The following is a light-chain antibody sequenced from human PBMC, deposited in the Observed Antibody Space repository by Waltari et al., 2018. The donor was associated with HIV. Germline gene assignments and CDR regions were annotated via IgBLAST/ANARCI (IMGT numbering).Light chain of an antibody. V-gene: IGKV3-20*01. CDR2: SAS. CDR3: QQYGSTAPYT. J-gene: IGKJ2*01. CDR1: QSITSSY. Sequence: EIVFTQSPGTLSLSPGERATLSCRATQSITSSYLAWYQQKPGQAATLLIYSASRKVTGIPDRISGSGSGTDFTLTISTLEPEAVAVYYCQQYGSTAPYTFGPGTKLEIK.